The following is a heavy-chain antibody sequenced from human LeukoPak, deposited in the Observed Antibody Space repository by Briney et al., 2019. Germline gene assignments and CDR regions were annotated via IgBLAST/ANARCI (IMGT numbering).Heavy chain of an antibody. Sequence: SETLSLTCAVYGGSFSGYYWSWIRQPPGKGLEWIGEINHSGSTNYNPPLKSRVTISVDTFKNQFSLKLSSVTAADTAVYYCARGSFGGYNFGPHRAFDIWGQGTMVTVSS. CDR3: ARGSFGGYNFGPHRAFDI. J-gene: IGHJ3*02. CDR1: GGSFSGYY. V-gene: IGHV4-34*01. D-gene: IGHD5-24*01. CDR2: INHSGST.